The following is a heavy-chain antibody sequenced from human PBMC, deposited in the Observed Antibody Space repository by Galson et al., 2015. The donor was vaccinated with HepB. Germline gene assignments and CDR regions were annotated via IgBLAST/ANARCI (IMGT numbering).Heavy chain of an antibody. D-gene: IGHD4-17*01. CDR3: ATDYGDYLVETPGWAN. Sequence: SVKVSCKVSGYTLTELSMHWVRQAPGKGLEWMGGFDPEDGETIYAQKFQGRVTMTEDTSTDTAYMELSSLRSEDTAVYYCATDYGDYLVETPGWANWGQGTLVTVSS. J-gene: IGHJ4*02. CDR2: FDPEDGET. CDR1: GYTLTELS. V-gene: IGHV1-24*01.